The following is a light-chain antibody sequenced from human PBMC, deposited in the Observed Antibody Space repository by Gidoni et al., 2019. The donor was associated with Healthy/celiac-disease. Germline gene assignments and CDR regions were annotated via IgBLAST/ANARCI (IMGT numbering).Light chain of an antibody. Sequence: DIVLTQSPATLSLSPGERATLSCRASQSVSSYLAWYQQKPGQAPRLLIYDASNRATGIPARFSGSGSGTDFTLTISSLEPEDFAVYYCQQRSNWPWTFGQGTKVEIE. V-gene: IGKV3-11*01. CDR1: QSVSSY. CDR3: QQRSNWPWT. CDR2: DAS. J-gene: IGKJ1*01.